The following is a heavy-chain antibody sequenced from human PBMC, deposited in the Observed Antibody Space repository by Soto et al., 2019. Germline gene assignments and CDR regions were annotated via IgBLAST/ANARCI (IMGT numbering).Heavy chain of an antibody. V-gene: IGHV5-10-1*01. Sequence: GESLKISCKGSGYSFTSYWISWVRQMPGKGLEWMGRIEPSDSYTNYSPSFQGHVTISADKSISTAYLQWSSLKASDTAMYYCAREQQLVNYYYYGMDVWGQGTTVTVSS. CDR2: IEPSDSYT. J-gene: IGHJ6*02. D-gene: IGHD6-13*01. CDR1: GYSFTSYW. CDR3: AREQQLVNYYYYGMDV.